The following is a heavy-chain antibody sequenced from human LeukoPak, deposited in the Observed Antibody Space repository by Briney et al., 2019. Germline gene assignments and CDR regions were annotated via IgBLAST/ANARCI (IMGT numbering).Heavy chain of an antibody. D-gene: IGHD6-13*01. CDR3: ARGVYSSSWHRLDY. Sequence: PSQTLSLTCTVSGGSVSTGSYCWSWIRQPAGKGLEWIGHIYASGSTYYNPSLKSRVTISVDTSKNQFSLKLSSVTAADTAVYYCARGVYSSSWHRLDYWGQGTLVTVSS. CDR2: IYASGST. V-gene: IGHV4-61*09. J-gene: IGHJ4*02. CDR1: GGSVSTGSYC.